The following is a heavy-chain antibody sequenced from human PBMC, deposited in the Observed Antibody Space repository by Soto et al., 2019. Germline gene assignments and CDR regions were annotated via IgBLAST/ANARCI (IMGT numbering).Heavy chain of an antibody. V-gene: IGHV3-30-3*01. CDR3: ARDQRDDAFDI. Sequence: VQLVESGGGVVQPGRSLRLSCAASGFTFSNYAMHWVRQAPGKGLEWVAVISYDGSNKYYADSVKGRFTISRDNSKNTLYLQMNSLRAEDTAVYYCARDQRDDAFDIWGQGTMVTVSS. J-gene: IGHJ3*02. CDR1: GFTFSNYA. CDR2: ISYDGSNK.